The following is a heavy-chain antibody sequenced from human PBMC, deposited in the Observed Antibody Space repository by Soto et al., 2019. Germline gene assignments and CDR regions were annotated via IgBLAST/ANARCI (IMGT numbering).Heavy chain of an antibody. CDR1: GCTFSSYA. Sequence: GASVKVSCKASGCTFSSYAISWVRQAPGQGLEWMGGIIPIFGTASYAQKFQGRVTITADESTSTAYMELSSLRSEDTAVYYCARAPSVVVVTTFDYWGQGTLVTVSS. V-gene: IGHV1-69*13. CDR2: IIPIFGTA. J-gene: IGHJ4*02. CDR3: ARAPSVVVVTTFDY. D-gene: IGHD3-22*01.